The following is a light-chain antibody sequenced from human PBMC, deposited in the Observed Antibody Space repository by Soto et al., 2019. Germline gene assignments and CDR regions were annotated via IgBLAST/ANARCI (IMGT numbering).Light chain of an antibody. V-gene: IGKV1-39*01. CDR1: ESISSY. Sequence: DIQMTQSPSSLSASVGDRVTITCRASESISSYLNWYQQKPGKAPKLLIYAASSLQSVVPSRFSGSGSGTDFTLTISSLQPEDFATYYCQQRYSTPLTFGGGTKVEIK. CDR3: QQRYSTPLT. J-gene: IGKJ4*01. CDR2: AAS.